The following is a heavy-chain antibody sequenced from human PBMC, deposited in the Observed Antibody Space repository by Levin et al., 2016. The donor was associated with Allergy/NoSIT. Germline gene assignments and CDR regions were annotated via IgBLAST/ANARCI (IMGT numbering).Heavy chain of an antibody. CDR2: IYYSGST. V-gene: IGHV4-59*01. J-gene: IGHJ6*02. Sequence: SETLSLTCTVSGGSISSYYWSWIRQPPGKGLEWIGYIYYSGSTNYNPSLKSRVTISVDTSKNQFSLKLSSVTAADTAVYYCARGGQLVRGQAYYYGMDVWGRRDHGHRLL. CDR1: GGSISSYY. CDR3: ARGGQLVRGQAYYYGMDV. D-gene: IGHD6-13*01.